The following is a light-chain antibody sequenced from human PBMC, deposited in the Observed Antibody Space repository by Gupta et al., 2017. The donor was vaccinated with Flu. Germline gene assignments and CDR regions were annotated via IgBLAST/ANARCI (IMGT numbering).Light chain of an antibody. Sequence: PSFLSASVGDRVTITCRASQGISSYLAWYQQKPGKAPKLMIYSAATLQTGVPSRFSGSGSGTEFTLTIIGLQPEDFATYFCQQLNSYPRTFGQGTKLEI. CDR2: SAA. V-gene: IGKV1-9*01. CDR1: QGISSY. CDR3: QQLNSYPRT. J-gene: IGKJ2*01.